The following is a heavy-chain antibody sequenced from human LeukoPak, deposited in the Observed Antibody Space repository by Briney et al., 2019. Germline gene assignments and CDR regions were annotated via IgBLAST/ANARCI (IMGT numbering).Heavy chain of an antibody. J-gene: IGHJ4*02. V-gene: IGHV3-21*01. D-gene: IGHD3-3*01. CDR2: ISSSSSYI. Sequence: PGGSLRLSCAASGFTFSSYWMSWVRQAPGKGLEWVSSISSSSSYIYYADSVKGRFTISRDNAKNSLYLQMNSLRAEDTAVYYCARDDFWSGSHDYWGQGTLVTVSS. CDR3: ARDDFWSGSHDY. CDR1: GFTFSSYW.